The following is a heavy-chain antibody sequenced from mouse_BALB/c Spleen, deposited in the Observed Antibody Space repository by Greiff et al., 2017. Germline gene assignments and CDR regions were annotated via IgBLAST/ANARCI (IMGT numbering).Heavy chain of an antibody. CDR2: IYPGNVNT. CDR1: GYTFTSYY. D-gene: IGHD6-1*01. J-gene: IGHJ2*01. Sequence: VQLLQSGPELVKPGASVRISCKASGYTFTSYYIHWVKQRPGQGLEWIGWIYPGNVNTKYNEKFKGKATLTEDKSSSTAYMQLNSLTSEASADYFCASSYCSYYDYWGQGTTLTVSS. V-gene: IGHV1S56*01. CDR3: ASSYCSYYDY.